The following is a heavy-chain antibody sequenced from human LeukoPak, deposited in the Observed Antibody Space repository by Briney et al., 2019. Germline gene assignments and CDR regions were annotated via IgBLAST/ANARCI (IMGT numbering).Heavy chain of an antibody. CDR1: GGSLSSYY. CDR3: ARGPMFFGVAYCDY. CDR2: IYTSGST. V-gene: IGHV4-4*07. Sequence: SETLSLTCTVSGGSLSSYYWSWIRQPAGKGLEWIGRIYTSGSTNYNPSLKSRVTMSVDTSKNQFSLKLSSVTAADTAVYYCARGPMFFGVAYCDYWGQGTLVTVSS. J-gene: IGHJ4*02. D-gene: IGHD3-3*01.